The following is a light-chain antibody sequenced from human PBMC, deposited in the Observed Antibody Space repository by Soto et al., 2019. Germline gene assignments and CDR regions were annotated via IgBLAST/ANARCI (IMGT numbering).Light chain of an antibody. Sequence: VMTQSPLSLPVTLGQPASISCRSSHSLVYSDGSTYLAWYQQKPGQAPRLLIYGASSRATGIPDRFSGSGSGTDFTLTISRLEHEDFAVYYCQQYGSSPSITFGQGTRLEIK. J-gene: IGKJ5*01. V-gene: IGKV3-20*01. CDR2: GAS. CDR3: QQYGSSPSIT. CDR1: HSLVYSDGSTY.